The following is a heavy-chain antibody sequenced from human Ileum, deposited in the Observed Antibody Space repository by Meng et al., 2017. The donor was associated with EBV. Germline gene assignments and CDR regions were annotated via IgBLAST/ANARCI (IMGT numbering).Heavy chain of an antibody. Sequence: VPLVESGGGVVQPGGSLRLSCAASGFTFHTFAMHWVRQAPGKGLEWVAVMSNDGSGIIYVDSVKGRFTISRDNSNSMVYLQMSSLRPEDTAVYYCAKGDYDRPNYYAPPIDYWGPGTLVTVSS. CDR2: MSNDGSGI. J-gene: IGHJ4*02. V-gene: IGHV3-30*18. CDR1: GFTFHTFA. CDR3: AKGDYDRPNYYAPPIDY. D-gene: IGHD3-22*01.